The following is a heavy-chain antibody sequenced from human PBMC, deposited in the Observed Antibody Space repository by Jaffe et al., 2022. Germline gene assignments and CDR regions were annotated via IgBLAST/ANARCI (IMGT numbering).Heavy chain of an antibody. CDR1: GYTFTSYD. V-gene: IGHV1-8*01. CDR3: ARGRKIRPTMVQGVIRGHYYYYMDV. D-gene: IGHD3-10*01. Sequence: QVQLVQSGAEVKKPGASVKVSCKASGYTFTSYDINWVRQATGQGLEWMGWMNPNSGNTGYAQKFQGRVTMTRNTSISTAYMELSSLRSEDTAVYYCARGRKIRPTMVQGVIRGHYYYYMDVWGKGTTVTVSS. CDR2: MNPNSGNT. J-gene: IGHJ6*03.